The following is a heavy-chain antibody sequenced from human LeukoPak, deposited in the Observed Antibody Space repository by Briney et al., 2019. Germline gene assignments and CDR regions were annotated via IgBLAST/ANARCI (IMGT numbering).Heavy chain of an antibody. Sequence: PSETLSLTCAVYGGSFSGYYWSWIRQPPGKGLEWIGEINHSGSTNYNPSLKSRVTISVDTSKNQFSLKLSSVTAADTAVYYCARGRRLMVVGHYYYYMDVWGKGTTVTVSS. CDR2: INHSGST. CDR1: GGSFSGYY. D-gene: IGHD3-22*01. J-gene: IGHJ6*03. CDR3: ARGRRLMVVGHYYYYMDV. V-gene: IGHV4-34*01.